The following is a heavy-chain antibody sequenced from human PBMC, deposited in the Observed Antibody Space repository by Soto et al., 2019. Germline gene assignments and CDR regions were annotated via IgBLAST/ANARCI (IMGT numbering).Heavy chain of an antibody. J-gene: IGHJ3*02. Sequence: ASVKVSCKASGGTFSSYAISWVRQAPGQGLEWMGGIIPIFGTANYAQKFQGRVTITADESTSTAYMELSSLRSEDTAVYYCAREGDVAVSSDAFDIWGQGTMVTVSS. D-gene: IGHD6-19*01. CDR3: AREGDVAVSSDAFDI. V-gene: IGHV1-69*13. CDR1: GGTFSSYA. CDR2: IIPIFGTA.